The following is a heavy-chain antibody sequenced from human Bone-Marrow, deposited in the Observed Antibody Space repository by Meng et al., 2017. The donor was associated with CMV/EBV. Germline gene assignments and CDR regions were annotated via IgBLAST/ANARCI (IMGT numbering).Heavy chain of an antibody. J-gene: IGHJ4*02. V-gene: IGHV1-69*12. Sequence: HVHLGQLVAEVKKPGSSVKVSCKASGGTFSSYAISWVRQAPGQGLECMGGIIPIFGTANYAQKFQGRVTITADESTSTAYMELSSLRSEDTAVYYCARLGAARDWGQGTLVTVSS. CDR2: IIPIFGTA. CDR3: ARLGAARD. D-gene: IGHD6-13*01. CDR1: GGTFSSYA.